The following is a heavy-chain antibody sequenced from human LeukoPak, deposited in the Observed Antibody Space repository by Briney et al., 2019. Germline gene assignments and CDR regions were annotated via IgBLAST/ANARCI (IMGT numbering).Heavy chain of an antibody. V-gene: IGHV1-2*02. J-gene: IGHJ6*03. CDR3: ARSTPPGGYYYYMDV. CDR1: GYTFTGYY. CDR2: INPNSGGT. D-gene: IGHD3-16*01. Sequence: GASVKVSCKASGYTFTGYYMHWVRQAPGQGLEWMGWINPNSGGTNYAQKFQGRVTMTRDTSISTAYMELSRLRFDDTAVYYCARSTPPGGYYYYMDVWGKGTTVTISS.